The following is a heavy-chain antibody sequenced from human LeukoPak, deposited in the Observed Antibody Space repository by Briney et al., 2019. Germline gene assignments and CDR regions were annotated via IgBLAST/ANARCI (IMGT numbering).Heavy chain of an antibody. CDR3: ARDPKQVVMGAAYYFDY. CDR1: GFTFSSYW. Sequence: GGLRLSCAASGFTFSSYWMSWVRQAPGKGLEWVANIKQDGGEKYYVDSVKGRFTISRDNAKNSLYLQMNSLRAEDTAVYYCARDPKQVVMGAAYYFDYWGQGTLVTVSS. V-gene: IGHV3-7*01. CDR2: IKQDGGEK. J-gene: IGHJ4*02. D-gene: IGHD3-22*01.